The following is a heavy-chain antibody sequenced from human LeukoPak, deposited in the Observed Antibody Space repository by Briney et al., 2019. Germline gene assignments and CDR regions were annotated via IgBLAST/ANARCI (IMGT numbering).Heavy chain of an antibody. D-gene: IGHD2-2*01. CDR2: IYYSGST. J-gene: IGHJ4*02. CDR3: ATMNLRSRTTDFDY. Sequence: PVGSLRLSCTVSGGSISSYYWSWIRQPPGKGLEWIGCIYYSGSTNYNPSLKSRVTISVDTSKNQFSLKLSSVTAADTAVYYCATMNLRSRTTDFDYWGQGTLVTVSS. CDR1: GGSISSYY. V-gene: IGHV4-59*01.